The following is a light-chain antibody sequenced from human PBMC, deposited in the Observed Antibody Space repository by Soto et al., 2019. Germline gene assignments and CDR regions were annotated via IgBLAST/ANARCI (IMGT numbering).Light chain of an antibody. CDR2: EDN. CDR1: SGSIASNY. V-gene: IGLV6-57*01. Sequence: NFMLTQPHSVSESPGKTVTISCTRSSGSIASNYVQWYQQRPGSSPTTVIYEDNHRPSGVPDLFSGSIDSTSNSVSLTIPGLNTEDEADYYRQSNDSSESVVFGGRTKLT. J-gene: IGLJ2*01. CDR3: QSNDSSESVV.